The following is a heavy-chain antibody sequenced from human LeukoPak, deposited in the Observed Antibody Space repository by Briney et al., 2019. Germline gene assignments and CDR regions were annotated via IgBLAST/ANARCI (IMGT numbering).Heavy chain of an antibody. Sequence: SETLSLTCTVSGGSVSSGTYYWSWIRQPPGEGLEWIGYIYYSGSTNYNPSLKSQVTISVHTSKNQFSLKLSSVTAADTAVYYCARVEWFGELSPFDIWGQGTMVTVSS. CDR1: GGSVSSGTYY. CDR2: IYYSGST. CDR3: ARVEWFGELSPFDI. V-gene: IGHV4-61*01. J-gene: IGHJ3*02. D-gene: IGHD3-10*01.